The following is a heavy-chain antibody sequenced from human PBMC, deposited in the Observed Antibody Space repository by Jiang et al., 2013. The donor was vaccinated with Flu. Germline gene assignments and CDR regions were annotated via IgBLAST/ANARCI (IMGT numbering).Heavy chain of an antibody. D-gene: IGHD3-22*01. CDR3: VRDNSAYYYDLGDYSYGMDV. Sequence: YGAEVKKPGAAVKVSCKASGYTFTSYGINWVRQAPGQGLEWLGRISANKGNTNYAQKVQGRVTMTTETSTTTAYMELRSLRSDDTAVYYCVRDNSAYYYDLGDYSYGMDV. J-gene: IGHJ6*01. V-gene: IGHV1-18*04. CDR2: ISANKGNT. CDR1: GYTFTSYG.